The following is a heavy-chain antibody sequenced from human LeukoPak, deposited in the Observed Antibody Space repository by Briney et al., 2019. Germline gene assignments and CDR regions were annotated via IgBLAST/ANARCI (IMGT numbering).Heavy chain of an antibody. V-gene: IGHV3-7*01. Sequence: QPGGSLRLSCAASGFTFSTYWMSWVRQAPGKGLGWVANIKQDGSEKYYLDSVKGRFTISRDNAKNSLYLQMNSLRAEDTAVYFCTREAAAGIDYWGQGTLVTVSS. CDR1: GFTFSTYW. D-gene: IGHD6-13*01. CDR2: IKQDGSEK. CDR3: TREAAAGIDY. J-gene: IGHJ4*02.